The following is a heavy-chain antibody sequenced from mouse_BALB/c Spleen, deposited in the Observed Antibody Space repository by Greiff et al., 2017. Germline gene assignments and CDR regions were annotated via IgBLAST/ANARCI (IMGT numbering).Heavy chain of an antibody. CDR2: ISNGGGST. J-gene: IGHJ3*01. V-gene: IGHV5-12-2*01. Sequence: EVKLVESGGGLVQPGGSLKLSCAASGFTFSSYTMSWVRQTPEKRLEWVAYISNGGGSTYYPDTVKGRFTISRDNAKNTLYLQMSSLKSEDTAMYYCARPYGNYVAWFAYWGHGTLVTVSA. D-gene: IGHD2-1*01. CDR3: ARPYGNYVAWFAY. CDR1: GFTFSSYT.